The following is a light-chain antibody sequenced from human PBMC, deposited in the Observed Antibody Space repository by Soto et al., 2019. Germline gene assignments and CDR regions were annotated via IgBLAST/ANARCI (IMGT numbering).Light chain of an antibody. J-gene: IGKJ1*01. CDR3: QQYNSYPT. CDR2: KAS. CDR1: QSISSW. Sequence: DIQMTQSPSTLSASVGDRVTITCRASQSISSWLAWYQQKPGKAPNLLIYKASSLESGVPSRFSGSGSGTEFTLTISRLQPDDFATYYCQQYNSYPTFGQGTKVEIK. V-gene: IGKV1-5*03.